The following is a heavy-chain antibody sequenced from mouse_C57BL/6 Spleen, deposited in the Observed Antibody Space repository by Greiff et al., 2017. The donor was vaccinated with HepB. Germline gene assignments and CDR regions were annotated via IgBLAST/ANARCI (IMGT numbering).Heavy chain of an antibody. J-gene: IGHJ4*01. V-gene: IGHV1-52*01. D-gene: IGHD1-1*01. Sequence: QVQLQQPGAELVRPGSSVKLSCKASGYTFTSYWMHWVKQRPIQGLEWIGNIDPSDSETHYNQKFKDKATLTVDKSSSTAYMQLSSLTSEYSAVYYCARYGGYYYAMDYWGQGTSVTVSS. CDR3: ARYGGYYYAMDY. CDR2: IDPSDSET. CDR1: GYTFTSYW.